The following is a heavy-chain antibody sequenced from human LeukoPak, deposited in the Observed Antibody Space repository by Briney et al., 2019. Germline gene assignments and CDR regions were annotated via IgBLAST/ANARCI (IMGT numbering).Heavy chain of an antibody. V-gene: IGHV3-9*01. Sequence: PGGSLRLSCAASGFNFDDFAMHWVRQAPGKGLQWVAGINWNSDFIGYADSVRGRFTISRDNGENSLYLQMNSLRAEDTALYYCVKATGGPSYYYYYGMDVWGQGTTVTVSS. CDR3: VKATGGPSYYYYYGMDV. J-gene: IGHJ6*02. CDR2: INWNSDFI. CDR1: GFNFDDFA. D-gene: IGHD3-16*01.